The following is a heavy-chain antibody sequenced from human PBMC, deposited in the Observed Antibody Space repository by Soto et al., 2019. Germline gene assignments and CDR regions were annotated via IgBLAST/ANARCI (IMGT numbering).Heavy chain of an antibody. V-gene: IGHV3-23*01. CDR3: SKPSSACSYSDNDS. CDR2: IRDSGSST. D-gene: IGHD2-21*02. Sequence: GGSLRLSCAASGFTFSNYAMSWVRQAPGKGLEWVSSIRDSGSSTFYADDVKGRFTISRENSKNTLYLEMTSLRAEDTAVYYCSKPSSACSYSDNDSWGQGTLVTVSS. J-gene: IGHJ4*02. CDR1: GFTFSNYA.